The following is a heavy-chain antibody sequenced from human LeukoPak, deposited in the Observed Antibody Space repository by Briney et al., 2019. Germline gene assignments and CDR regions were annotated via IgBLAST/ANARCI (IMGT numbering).Heavy chain of an antibody. D-gene: IGHD1-26*01. CDR3: ARLPYLMSFDY. CDR2: INHSGST. Sequence: SETLSLTCAVYGGSFSGYYWSWIRQPPGKGLEWIGEINHSGSTNYNPSLKSRVTISVDTSKNQFSLKLSSVTAADTAVYYCARLPYLMSFDYWGQGTLVTASS. CDR1: GGSFSGYY. J-gene: IGHJ4*02. V-gene: IGHV4-34*01.